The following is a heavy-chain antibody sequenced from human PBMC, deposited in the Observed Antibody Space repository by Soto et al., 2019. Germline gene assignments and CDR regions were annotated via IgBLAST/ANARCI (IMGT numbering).Heavy chain of an antibody. J-gene: IGHJ3*01. Sequence: EVQLVESGGGLVQPGASLRLSCAASGFTFSYYWMHWVRQAPGKGLVWVSRIHSDGSSTTYADSVKGRFTISRDNARNRRYLQMNSLRAEDTAVYYCERGDRGAFDLWGQGTVVTVSS. D-gene: IGHD1-26*01. CDR2: IHSDGSST. CDR3: ERGDRGAFDL. CDR1: GFTFSYYW. V-gene: IGHV3-74*01.